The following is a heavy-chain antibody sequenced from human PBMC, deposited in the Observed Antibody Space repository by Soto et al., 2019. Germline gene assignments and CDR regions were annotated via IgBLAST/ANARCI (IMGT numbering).Heavy chain of an antibody. Sequence: EVQLVESGGGLIQPGGSLRISCAASGFTFSSNDMNWVRQAPGKGLEWVSLIYSGGSTDYADSVKGRFTISRDNSKNTLYLQMSRLRAEDTAVDYCATRPLFPWDPWGQGTMVTVSS. D-gene: IGHD2-21*01. CDR3: ATRPLFPWDP. CDR1: GFTFSSND. V-gene: IGHV3-53*01. J-gene: IGHJ3*01. CDR2: IYSGGST.